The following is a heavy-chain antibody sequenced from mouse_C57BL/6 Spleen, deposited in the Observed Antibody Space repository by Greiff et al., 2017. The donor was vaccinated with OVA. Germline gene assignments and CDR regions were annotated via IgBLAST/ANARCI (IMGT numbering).Heavy chain of an antibody. D-gene: IGHD1-1*01. CDR3: ALLYGSSRYFDV. V-gene: IGHV5-17*01. CDR2: ISSGSSTI. Sequence: EVQLQESGGGLVKPGGSLKLSCAASGFTFSDYGMHWVRQAPEKGLEWVAYISSGSSTIYYADTVKGRFTISRDNAKNTLFLQMTSLRSEDTAMYYCALLYGSSRYFDVWGTGTTVTVSS. J-gene: IGHJ1*03. CDR1: GFTFSDYG.